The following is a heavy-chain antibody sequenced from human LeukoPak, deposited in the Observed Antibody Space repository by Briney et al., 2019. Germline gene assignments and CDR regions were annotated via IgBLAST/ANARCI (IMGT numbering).Heavy chain of an antibody. CDR2: INTNTGNP. J-gene: IGHJ4*03. Sequence: ASVKVSCKASGYTFTSYYMHWVRQAPGQGLEWMGWINTNTGNPTYAQGFTGRFVFSLDTSVSTAYLQISSLKAEDTAVYYCARDSSSWYRCYFDYWGQGTLVTVSS. V-gene: IGHV7-4-1*02. CDR1: GYTFTSYY. CDR3: ARDSSSWYRCYFDY. D-gene: IGHD6-13*01.